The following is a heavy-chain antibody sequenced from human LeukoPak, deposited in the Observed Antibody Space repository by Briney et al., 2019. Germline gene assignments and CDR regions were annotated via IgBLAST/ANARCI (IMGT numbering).Heavy chain of an antibody. Sequence: GGSLRLSCAASGFTFSSYAMSWVRQAPGKGLEWVSAISGSGGSTYYADSVKGRFTISRDNSKNTLYLQMNSLRAEDTAVYYCARAKAGVATTGVNYWGQGTLVTVSS. CDR1: GFTFSSYA. D-gene: IGHD5-12*01. J-gene: IGHJ4*02. V-gene: IGHV3-23*01. CDR3: ARAKAGVATTGVNY. CDR2: ISGSGGST.